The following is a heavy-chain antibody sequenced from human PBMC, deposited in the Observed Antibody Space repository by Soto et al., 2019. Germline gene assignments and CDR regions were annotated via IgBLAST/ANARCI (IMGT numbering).Heavy chain of an antibody. D-gene: IGHD3-22*01. V-gene: IGHV3-30*18. CDR2: ISYDGSNK. Sequence: PGGSLRLSCAASGFTFSSYGMHWVRQAPGKGLEWVAVISYDGSNKYYADSVKGRFTISRDNSKNTLYLQMNSLRAEDTAVYYCAKGSYYDSSGYYSDWGQGALVTVSS. J-gene: IGHJ4*02. CDR1: GFTFSSYG. CDR3: AKGSYYDSSGYYSD.